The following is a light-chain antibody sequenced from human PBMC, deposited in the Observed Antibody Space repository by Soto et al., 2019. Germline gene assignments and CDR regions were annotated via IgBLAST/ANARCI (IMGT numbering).Light chain of an antibody. CDR2: EVS. CDR1: SSDISDYNY. CDR3: SLYTSLKV. Sequence: QSALTKPASVSGSPGQSITISCTGTSSDISDYNYVSWYQQHPGKAPKLMIYEVSNRPSGVSNRFSGSKSGNTASLTISGLQAEDEADYYCSLYTSLKVFGGGTQLTVL. V-gene: IGLV2-14*01. J-gene: IGLJ3*02.